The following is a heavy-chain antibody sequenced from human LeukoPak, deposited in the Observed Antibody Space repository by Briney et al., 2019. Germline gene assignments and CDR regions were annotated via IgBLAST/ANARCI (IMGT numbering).Heavy chain of an antibody. D-gene: IGHD5-18*01. CDR1: GVTLSDYA. V-gene: IGHV3-30*18. CDR3: AKGYHIYSYVFSFGHY. J-gene: IGHJ4*02. Sequence: PGRSLRLSCAASGVTLSDYAMHWARQAPGKGLEWVAVISRDGSEKNYADSVKGRFTISRDNSKNTLYLQMNSLRAEDTAVYHCAKGYHIYSYVFSFGHYWGQGTQVTVSS. CDR2: ISRDGSEK.